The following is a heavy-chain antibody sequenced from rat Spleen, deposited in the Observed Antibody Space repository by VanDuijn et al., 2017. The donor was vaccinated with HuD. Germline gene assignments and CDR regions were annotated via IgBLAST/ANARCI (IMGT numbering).Heavy chain of an antibody. V-gene: IGHV5-29*01. J-gene: IGHJ3*01. CDR1: GFTFSDYG. Sequence: EVQLVESDGGLVQPGRSLKLSCAASGFTFSDYGVAWVRQAPTTGLEWVATISYGDSSGHSGTYYRDSVKGRFTISRDNAKSTLYLQMDSLRSEDTATYYCARQRGPSWFAYWGQGTLATVSS. D-gene: IGHD3-1*01. CDR2: ISYGDSSGHSGT. CDR3: ARQRGPSWFAY.